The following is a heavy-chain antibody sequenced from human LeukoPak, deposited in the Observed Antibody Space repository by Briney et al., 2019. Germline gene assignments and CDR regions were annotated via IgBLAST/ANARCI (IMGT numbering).Heavy chain of an antibody. V-gene: IGHV3-23*01. CDR3: AKDGVVITKGIPYYFDY. Sequence: PGGSLRLSCAASGFTFSSYAMSWVRQAPGKGLEWVSAISGSGGSTYYADSVKGRFTISRDNSKNTLYLQINSLRAEDTAVYYCAKDGVVITKGIPYYFDYWGQGTLVTVSS. J-gene: IGHJ4*02. CDR1: GFTFSSYA. D-gene: IGHD3-22*01. CDR2: ISGSGGST.